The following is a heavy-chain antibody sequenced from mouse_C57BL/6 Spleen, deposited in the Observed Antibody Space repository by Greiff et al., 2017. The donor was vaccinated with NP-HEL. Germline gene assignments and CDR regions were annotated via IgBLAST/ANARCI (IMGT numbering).Heavy chain of an antibody. CDR2: INPNNGGT. Sequence: VQLQQSGPELVKPGASVKISCKASGYTFTDYYMNWVKQSHGKSLEWIGDINPNNGGTSYNQKFKGKATLTVDKSSSTAYMELRSLTSEDSAVYYCAQLVGFAYWGQGTLVTVSA. CDR1: GYTFTDYY. D-gene: IGHD4-1*02. V-gene: IGHV1-26*01. CDR3: AQLVGFAY. J-gene: IGHJ3*01.